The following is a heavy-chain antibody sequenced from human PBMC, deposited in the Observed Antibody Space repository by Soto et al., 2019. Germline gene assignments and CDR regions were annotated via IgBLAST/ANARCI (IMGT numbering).Heavy chain of an antibody. CDR2: IFQSGST. J-gene: IGHJ4*02. D-gene: IGHD1-26*01. Sequence: SETLSLTCTVSGGSISSYYWSWVRQPPGKGLEWIGEIFQSGSTHYNPSLKTRVTISVDKSKNQFSLNLISVTAADTAVYYCAEVYSGSYSGFWGQGTLVTVSS. V-gene: IGHV4-4*02. CDR1: GGSISSYY. CDR3: AEVYSGSYSGF.